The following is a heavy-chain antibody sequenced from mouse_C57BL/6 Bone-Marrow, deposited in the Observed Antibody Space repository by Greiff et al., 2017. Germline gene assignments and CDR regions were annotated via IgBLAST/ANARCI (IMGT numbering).Heavy chain of an antibody. J-gene: IGHJ1*03. CDR2: IYPGDGDT. CDR1: GYAFSSSW. D-gene: IGHD1-1*01. CDR3: ARAYGSSYDWYFDV. Sequence: QVQLKQSGPELVKPGASVKISCKASGYAFSSSWMNWVKQRPGKGLEWIGRIYPGDGDTNYNGKFKGKATLTADKSSSTAYMQLSSPTSEDSAVYFCARAYGSSYDWYFDVWGTGTTVTVSS. V-gene: IGHV1-82*01.